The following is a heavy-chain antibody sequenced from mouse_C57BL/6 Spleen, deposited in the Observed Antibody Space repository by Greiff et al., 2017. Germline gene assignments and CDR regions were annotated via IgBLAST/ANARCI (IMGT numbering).Heavy chain of an antibody. CDR1: GYTFTSYG. CDR3: ARVGTIYYGPYYCDY. V-gene: IGHV1-81*01. J-gene: IGHJ2*01. D-gene: IGHD2-1*01. CDR2: IYPRSGNT. Sequence: VQLQESGAELARPGASVKLSCKASGYTFTSYGISWVKQRTGQGLEWIGEIYPRSGNTYYNEKFKGKATLTADKSSSTAYMELRSLTSEDSAVYFGARVGTIYYGPYYCDYWGQGTTLTVSS.